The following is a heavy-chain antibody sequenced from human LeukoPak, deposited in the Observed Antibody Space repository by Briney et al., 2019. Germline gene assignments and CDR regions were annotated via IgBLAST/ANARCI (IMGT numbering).Heavy chain of an antibody. CDR3: ARDKDWAFDY. D-gene: IGHD3-9*01. CDR1: GFTFSSYS. J-gene: IGHJ4*02. Sequence: GGSLRLSCAASGFTFSSYSMNWVRQAPGKGLEWVSYISSSSSTIYYADSVKGRFIISRDNAKNSLYLQMNSLRAEDTAVYYCARDKDWAFDYWGQGTPVTVSS. CDR2: ISSSSSTI. V-gene: IGHV3-48*01.